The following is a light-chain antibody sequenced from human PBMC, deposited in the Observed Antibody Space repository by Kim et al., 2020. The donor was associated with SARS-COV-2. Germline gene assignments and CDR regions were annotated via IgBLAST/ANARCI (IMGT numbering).Light chain of an antibody. CDR2: EDN. CDR1: SGSIASNY. V-gene: IGLV6-57*02. Sequence: KTVTISCTGSSGSIASNYVQWYQQRPGSAPTSVIYEDNQRPSGVPDRFSGSIDSSSNSASLTISGLQTEDEADYYCQSYDRNNHVVFGGGTKVTVL. CDR3: QSYDRNNHVV. J-gene: IGLJ2*01.